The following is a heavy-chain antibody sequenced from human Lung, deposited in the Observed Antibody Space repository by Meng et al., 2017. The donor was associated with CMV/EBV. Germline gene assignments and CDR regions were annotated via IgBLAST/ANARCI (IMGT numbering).Heavy chain of an antibody. D-gene: IGHD2-2*01. Sequence: ASVXVSCKASGHSFSGYYIHWLRQAPGQGPEWMGWISPNSGDTNYAQKFQGRVTMTRDTSTITVYMELTRLTSDDTAVYYCARAAYTSFFDVWGHGTLVTVSS. J-gene: IGHJ4*01. CDR1: GHSFSGYY. CDR3: ARAAYTSFFDV. V-gene: IGHV1-2*02. CDR2: ISPNSGDT.